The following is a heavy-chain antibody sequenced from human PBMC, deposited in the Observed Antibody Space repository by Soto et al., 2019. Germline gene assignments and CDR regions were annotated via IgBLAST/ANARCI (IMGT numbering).Heavy chain of an antibody. Sequence: SETLSLTCTVSGGSVSSGSYYWSWIRQPPGKGLEWIGYIYYSGSTNYNPSLKSRVTISVDTSKNQFSLKLSSVTAADTAVYYCGIPEEGLTTYYYYGMDVWSQGTTVTLSS. V-gene: IGHV4-61*01. CDR2: IYYSGST. CDR3: GIPEEGLTTYYYYGMDV. J-gene: IGHJ6*02. CDR1: GGSVSSGSYY. D-gene: IGHD4-4*01.